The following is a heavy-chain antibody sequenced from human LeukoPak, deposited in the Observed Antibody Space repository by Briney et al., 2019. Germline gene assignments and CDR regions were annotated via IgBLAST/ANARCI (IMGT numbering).Heavy chain of an antibody. CDR1: GGSISSSSYY. Sequence: SETLSLTCTVSGGSISSSSYYWGWIRQPPGKGLEWIGSIYYSGSTYYNPSLKSRATISVDTSKNQFSLKLSSVTAADTAVYFCTRLFDSGSFYTFDFWGQGTLVTVSS. J-gene: IGHJ4*02. CDR3: TRLFDSGSFYTFDF. V-gene: IGHV4-39*01. D-gene: IGHD1-26*01. CDR2: IYYSGST.